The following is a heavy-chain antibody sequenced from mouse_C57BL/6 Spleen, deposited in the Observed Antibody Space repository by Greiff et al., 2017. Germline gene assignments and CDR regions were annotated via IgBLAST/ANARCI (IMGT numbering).Heavy chain of an antibody. D-gene: IGHD1-1*01. J-gene: IGHJ2*01. CDR2: ISYDGSN. CDR1: GYSITSGYY. Sequence: EVHLVESGPGLVKPSQSLSLTCSVTGYSITSGYYWNWIRQFPGNKLEWMGYISYDGSNNYNPSLKNRISITRDTSKNQFVLKLNSVTTEDTATYYCARGGSSYPGYFDYWGQGTTLTVSS. V-gene: IGHV3-6*01. CDR3: ARGGSSYPGYFDY.